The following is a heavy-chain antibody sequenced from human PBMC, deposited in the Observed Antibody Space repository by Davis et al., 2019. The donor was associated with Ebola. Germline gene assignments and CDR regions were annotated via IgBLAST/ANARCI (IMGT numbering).Heavy chain of an antibody. J-gene: IGHJ3*01. D-gene: IGHD3-9*01. CDR3: ATELTGNAFDV. Sequence: PGGSLRPSCAASGFTFSSYWMNWVRQGPGKGLEWVANIKQDGSKKNYVDSVKDRFTISRDSAKNSLFLQMNNLRADDTAVYYCATELTGNAFDVWGRGTMVTVSS. CDR1: GFTFSSYW. CDR2: IKQDGSKK. V-gene: IGHV3-7*03.